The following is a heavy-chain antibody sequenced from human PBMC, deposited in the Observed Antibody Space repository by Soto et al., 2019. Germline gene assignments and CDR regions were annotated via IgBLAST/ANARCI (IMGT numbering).Heavy chain of an antibody. J-gene: IGHJ6*02. CDR3: AIGYSSPHYYYYGMDV. V-gene: IGHV4-39*01. D-gene: IGHD6-13*01. CDR2: IYYSGST. Sequence: PSETLSLTCTVSGGSISSSSYYWGWIRQPPGKGLEWIGSIYYSGSTYYNPSLKSRVTISVDTSKSQFSLKLSSVTAADTAVYYCAIGYSSPHYYYYGMDVWGQGTTVT. CDR1: GGSISSSSYY.